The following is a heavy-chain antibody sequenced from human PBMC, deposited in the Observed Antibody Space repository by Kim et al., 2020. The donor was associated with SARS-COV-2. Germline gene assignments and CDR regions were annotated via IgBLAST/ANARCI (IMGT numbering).Heavy chain of an antibody. CDR3: ARDHENGDELDY. D-gene: IGHD4-17*01. CDR1: GFTFSSYS. Sequence: GGSLRLSCAASGFTFSSYSMNWVRQAPGKGLEWVSSISSSSSYIYYADSVKGRFTISRDNAKNSLYLQMNSLRAEDTAVYYCARDHENGDELDYWGQGTLVTVSP. CDR2: ISSSSSYI. V-gene: IGHV3-21*01. J-gene: IGHJ4*02.